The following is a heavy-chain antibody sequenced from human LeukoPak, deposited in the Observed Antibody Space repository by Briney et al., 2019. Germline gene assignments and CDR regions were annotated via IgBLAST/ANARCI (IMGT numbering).Heavy chain of an antibody. CDR1: GFTFSSYA. CDR3: AKDRWSSTSMRWFDP. J-gene: IGHJ5*02. CDR2: ISGSGGST. V-gene: IGHV3-23*01. Sequence: GGSLRLSCAASGFTFSSYAMSWVRQAPGKGLEWVSAISGSGGSTYYADSVKGRFTTSRDNSENTLYLQMNSLRAEDTVVYYCAKDRWSSTSMRWFDPWGQGTLVTVSS. D-gene: IGHD2-2*01.